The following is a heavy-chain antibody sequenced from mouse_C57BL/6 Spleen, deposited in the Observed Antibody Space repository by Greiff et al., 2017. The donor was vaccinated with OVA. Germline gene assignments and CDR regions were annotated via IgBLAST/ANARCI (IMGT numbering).Heavy chain of an antibody. CDR3: ARAMDYYGSSLAWFAY. V-gene: IGHV3-6*01. Sequence: EVKLQESGPGLVKPSQSLSLTCSVTGYSITSGYYWNWIRQFPGNKLEWMGYISYDGSNNYNPSLKNRISITRDTSKNQFFLKLNSVTTEDTATYYCARAMDYYGSSLAWFAYWGQGTLVTVSA. CDR1: GYSITSGYY. J-gene: IGHJ3*01. D-gene: IGHD1-1*01. CDR2: ISYDGSN.